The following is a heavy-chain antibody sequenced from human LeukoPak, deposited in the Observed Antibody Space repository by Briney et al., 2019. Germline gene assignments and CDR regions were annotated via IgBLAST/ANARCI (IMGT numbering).Heavy chain of an antibody. D-gene: IGHD1-26*01. V-gene: IGHV3-23*01. CDR3: AKDRVGAYYYYGMDV. CDR2: ISGSGGST. CDR1: GFTFSGYA. J-gene: IGHJ6*02. Sequence: PGGSLRLSCAASGFTFSGYAMSWVRQAPGKGLEWVSAISGSGGSTYYADSVKGWFTISRDNSKNTLYLQMNSLRAEDTAVYYCAKDRVGAYYYYGMDVWGQGTTVTVSS.